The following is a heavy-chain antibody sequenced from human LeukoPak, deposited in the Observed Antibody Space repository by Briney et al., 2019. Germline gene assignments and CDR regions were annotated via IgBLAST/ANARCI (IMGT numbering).Heavy chain of an antibody. CDR3: ARESNWGSWRFDS. CDR1: GFTFSSFA. CDR2: ISSNGEST. J-gene: IGHJ4*02. D-gene: IGHD7-27*01. Sequence: PGGSLRLSCAASGFTFSSFAMHGVRQAPGKGLEYVSAISSNGESTYYANSVKGRFTISRDKSKNTLYLQMGSLRAEDMAVYYCARESNWGSWRFDSWGQGTLVTVSS. V-gene: IGHV3-64*01.